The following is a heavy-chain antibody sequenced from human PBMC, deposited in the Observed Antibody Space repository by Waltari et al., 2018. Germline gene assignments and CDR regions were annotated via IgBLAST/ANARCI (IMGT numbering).Heavy chain of an antibody. Sequence: EVRLVESGGGLVQPGGSLRLSCVASGFTVTNNWMSWVRQAPGKGLEWVASIKKDGSEKMFVDSVKGRFTISRDNDENSLYLQMNSLRAEDTAVYYCSRNREDSGTFYRAYDVWGQGTLVTVAT. J-gene: IGHJ3*01. CDR1: GFTVTNNW. CDR3: SRNREDSGTFYRAYDV. CDR2: IKKDGSEK. D-gene: IGHD3-10*01. V-gene: IGHV3-7*03.